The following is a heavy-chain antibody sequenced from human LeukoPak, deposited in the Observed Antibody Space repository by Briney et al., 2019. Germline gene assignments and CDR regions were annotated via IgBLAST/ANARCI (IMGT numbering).Heavy chain of an antibody. CDR2: ISDRGLT. J-gene: IGHJ4*02. D-gene: IGHD5-18*01. CDR1: GGSISSSSYY. V-gene: IGHV4-31*03. CDR3: ARDGDSGAYDS. Sequence: KPSETLSLTCTVSGGSISSSSYYWGWIRQPPGEGLEWIGHISDRGLTYYNPSLKSRLTISIDTSRNQFSLKLNSVTSADTAVYYCARDGDSGAYDSWGRGTLVTVPS.